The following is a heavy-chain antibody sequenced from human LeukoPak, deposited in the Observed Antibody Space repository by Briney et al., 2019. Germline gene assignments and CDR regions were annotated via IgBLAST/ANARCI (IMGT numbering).Heavy chain of an antibody. J-gene: IGHJ5*02. CDR1: GGSITSGSFY. Sequence: PSETLSLTCTVSGGSITSGSFYWAWIRQSAGKGLEWIGRIYSSGITNYHPSLKSRLTMSIDTSKSQFFLNLSSLTAADTAVYYCARGITGRGRFDPWGQGTLVTVSS. D-gene: IGHD1-20*01. CDR3: ARGITGRGRFDP. V-gene: IGHV4-61*02. CDR2: IYSSGIT.